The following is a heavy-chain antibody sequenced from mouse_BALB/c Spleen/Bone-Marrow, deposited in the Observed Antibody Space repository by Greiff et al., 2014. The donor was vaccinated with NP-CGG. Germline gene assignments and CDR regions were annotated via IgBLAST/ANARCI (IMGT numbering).Heavy chain of an antibody. CDR1: GYSFAGYY. J-gene: IGHJ3*01. CDR3: ARQLYGNYAY. Sequence: VQLQQSGPELVKPGPSVKISCKASGYSFAGYYMHWVKQSHGKSLEWIGEINPYNGGTRYNQKFKGKATLTVDTSSSTAFMELHSLTSEDSLVYYCARQLYGNYAYWGQGTLVTVSA. CDR2: INPYNGGT. V-gene: IGHV1S30*01. D-gene: IGHD2-10*02.